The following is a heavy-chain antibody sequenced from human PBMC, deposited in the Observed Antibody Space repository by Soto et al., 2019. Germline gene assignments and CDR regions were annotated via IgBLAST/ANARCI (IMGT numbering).Heavy chain of an antibody. J-gene: IGHJ4*02. D-gene: IGHD2-8*01. CDR1: GFTFSSCS. CDR3: AKYCSSDVCFDY. CDR2: ISGSGDTK. Sequence: GGSLRLSCASCGFTFSSCSMNWVRQAPGKGLEWVSFISGSGDTKYYADSVKGRFTISRDNAKNSLYLQMSSLRDEDTAVYYCAKYCSSDVCFDYWGQGTLVTVSS. V-gene: IGHV3-48*02.